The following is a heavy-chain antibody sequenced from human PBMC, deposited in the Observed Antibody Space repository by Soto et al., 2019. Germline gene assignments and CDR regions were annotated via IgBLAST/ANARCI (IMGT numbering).Heavy chain of an antibody. J-gene: IGHJ4*02. CDR3: TKNSAYALDY. V-gene: IGHV4-4*02. D-gene: IGHD5-12*01. CDR1: RYSINNNNW. Sequence: LSLTCDVSRYSINNNNWWSWVRQPPGGGLEWIGELHHGGSTNYNPSLESRATFAVDISKNQFFLKLSSVTAADTAVYYCTKNSAYALDYWGQGTLVTVSS. CDR2: LHHGGST.